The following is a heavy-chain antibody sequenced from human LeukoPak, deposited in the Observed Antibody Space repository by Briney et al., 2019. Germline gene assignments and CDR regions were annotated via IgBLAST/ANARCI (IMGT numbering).Heavy chain of an antibody. D-gene: IGHD7-27*01. CDR3: AKAGNWGGYYYYLDV. CDR1: GGSISGYY. V-gene: IGHV4-59*01. CDR2: IYYSGST. Sequence: PSETLSLTCTVSGGSISGYYWSWIRQSPGKGLEGVGYIYYSGSTNYNPSLKSRVTISLDTSKNQFSLKLSSVTAADTAVYYCAKAGNWGGYYYYLDVWGKGATVTVSS. J-gene: IGHJ6*03.